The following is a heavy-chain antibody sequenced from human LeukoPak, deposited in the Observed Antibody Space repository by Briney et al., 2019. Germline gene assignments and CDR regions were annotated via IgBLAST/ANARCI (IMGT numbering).Heavy chain of an antibody. CDR2: IYTIGTT. CDR1: GGSIRSYY. Sequence: SETLSLTCTVSGGSIRSYYWGWVRQPAGKGLEWIGRIYTIGTTNFNPSLKSRLTMSVDTSKHQFSLKLTSVTAADTAVYFCARQRYTASYYFLDFWSQGTLVTVSS. J-gene: IGHJ4*02. V-gene: IGHV4-4*07. CDR3: ARQRYTASYYFLDF. D-gene: IGHD1-26*01.